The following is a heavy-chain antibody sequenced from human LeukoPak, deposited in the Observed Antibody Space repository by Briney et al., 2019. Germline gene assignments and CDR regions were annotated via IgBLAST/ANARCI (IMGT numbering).Heavy chain of an antibody. D-gene: IGHD6-19*01. V-gene: IGHV1-18*01. Sequence: GASVKVSCKASGYTFTSYGISWVRQAPAQGLEWMGWISAYNGNTNYAQNLQGRVTMTTDTSTSTAYMEVRSLRSDDTAVYYCARGILRQWLGYWGQGTLVTVSS. J-gene: IGHJ4*02. CDR1: GYTFTSYG. CDR3: ARGILRQWLGY. CDR2: ISAYNGNT.